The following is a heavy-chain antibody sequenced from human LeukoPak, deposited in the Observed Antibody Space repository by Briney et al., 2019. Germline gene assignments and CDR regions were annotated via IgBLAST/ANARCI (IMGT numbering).Heavy chain of an antibody. CDR1: GFTFSSHG. V-gene: IGHV3-23*01. CDR2: ISGSGRST. J-gene: IGHJ4*02. Sequence: GGSLRLSCAASGFTFSSHGMNWVRQAPGKGLEWVSCISGSGRSTYYPDSVKGRFTISRDNSKNTLYLHMSSLRVEDTAIYYCATFLGDYGDYYFDYWGQGTLVTVSS. CDR3: ATFLGDYGDYYFDY. D-gene: IGHD4-17*01.